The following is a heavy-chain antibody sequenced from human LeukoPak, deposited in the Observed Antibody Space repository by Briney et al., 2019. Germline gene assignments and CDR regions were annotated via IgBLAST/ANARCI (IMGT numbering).Heavy chain of an antibody. J-gene: IGHJ4*02. D-gene: IGHD3-10*01. V-gene: IGHV4-39*02. Sequence: PSETLSLTCTVSGGSISSNSYYWGWIRQPPGKGLEWIGSIFYSGDTYYNAPLKSRVTISVDTSKKHFSLKLTSVTSADTAVYYCARRTSGGGLFDYWGQGTLVTVSS. CDR2: IFYSGDT. CDR1: GGSISSNSYY. CDR3: ARRTSGGGLFDY.